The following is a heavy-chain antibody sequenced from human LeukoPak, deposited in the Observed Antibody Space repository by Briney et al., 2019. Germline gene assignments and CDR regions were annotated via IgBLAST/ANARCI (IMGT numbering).Heavy chain of an antibody. Sequence: PGGSLRLSCAASGFTFSNAWMSWVRQAPGKGLEWVGRIKSKTDGGTTDYAAHVKGRFTISRDDSKNTLYLQMNSLRADDTAVYFCAKGLKVMDVGGQGITVTVSS. CDR2: IKSKTDGGTT. V-gene: IGHV3-15*01. CDR3: AKGLKVMDV. CDR1: GFTFSNAW. J-gene: IGHJ6*02.